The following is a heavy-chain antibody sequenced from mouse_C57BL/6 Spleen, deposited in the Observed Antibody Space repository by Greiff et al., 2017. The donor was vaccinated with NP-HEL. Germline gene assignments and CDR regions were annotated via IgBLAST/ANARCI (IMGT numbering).Heavy chain of an antibody. CDR1: GFTFSSYA. Sequence: EVQRVESGGGLVKPGGSLKLSCAASGFTFSSYAMSWVRQTPEKRLEWVATISDGGSYTYYPDNVKGRFTISRDNAKNNLYLQMSHLKSEDTAMYYCARERIYYYGSTLFDVWGTGTTVTVSS. CDR2: ISDGGSYT. V-gene: IGHV5-4*01. D-gene: IGHD1-1*01. CDR3: ARERIYYYGSTLFDV. J-gene: IGHJ1*03.